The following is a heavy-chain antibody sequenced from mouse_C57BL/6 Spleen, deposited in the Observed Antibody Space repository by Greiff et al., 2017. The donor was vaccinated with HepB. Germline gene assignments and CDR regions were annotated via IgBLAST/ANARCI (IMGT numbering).Heavy chain of an antibody. CDR3: ARPSGYWYFDV. CDR1: GFTFSDYG. CDR2: ISSGSSTI. D-gene: IGHD1-3*01. Sequence: EVQRVESGGGLVKPGGSLKLSCAASGFTFSDYGMHWVRQAPEKGLEWVAYISSGSSTIYYADTVKGRFTISKDNAKNTLFLQMTSLRSEDTAMYYCARPSGYWYFDVWGTGTTVTVSS. J-gene: IGHJ1*03. V-gene: IGHV5-17*01.